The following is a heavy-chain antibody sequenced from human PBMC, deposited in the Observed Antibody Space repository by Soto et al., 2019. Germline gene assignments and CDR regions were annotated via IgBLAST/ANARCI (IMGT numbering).Heavy chain of an antibody. CDR2: IKTKIKGETT. J-gene: IGHJ6*02. CDR3: TTGSVEGV. CDR1: GFSFSSAW. D-gene: IGHD2-15*01. Sequence: PLVESGGGLVRPGGSLRLSCSASGFSFSSAWMNWVRQAPGKGLEWVGRIKTKIKGETTHYAAPVNGRFTVSRDDSKNMLYLQMNSLKADDTALYYCTTGSVEGVWGQGTTVTVSS. V-gene: IGHV3-15*07.